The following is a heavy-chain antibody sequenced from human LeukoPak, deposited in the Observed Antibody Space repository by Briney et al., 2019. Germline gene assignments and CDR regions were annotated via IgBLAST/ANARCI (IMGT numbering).Heavy chain of an antibody. Sequence: ASVKVSCKASGYTFTSYGISWVRQAPGQGLEWMGWISAYNGNTNYAQKLQGRVTMTTDTSTSTAYMELRSLRSDDTAVYYCAREAAGIQLWIYYYYGMDVWGQGITVTVSS. J-gene: IGHJ6*02. D-gene: IGHD5-18*01. CDR1: GYTFTSYG. CDR3: AREAAGIQLWIYYYYGMDV. CDR2: ISAYNGNT. V-gene: IGHV1-18*01.